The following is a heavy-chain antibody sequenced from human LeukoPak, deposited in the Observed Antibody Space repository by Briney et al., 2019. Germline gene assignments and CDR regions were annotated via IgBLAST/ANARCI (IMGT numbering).Heavy chain of an antibody. Sequence: PGRSLRLSCAASGFTFSSYAMYWVRQAPGKGLEWVAVISYDGSNKYYADSVKGRFTISRDNSKNTLYLQMNSLRAEDTAVYYCARDPDGYNTYYFDYWGQGTLVTVSS. CDR3: ARDPDGYNTYYFDY. CDR1: GFTFSSYA. D-gene: IGHD5-24*01. V-gene: IGHV3-30*04. CDR2: ISYDGSNK. J-gene: IGHJ4*02.